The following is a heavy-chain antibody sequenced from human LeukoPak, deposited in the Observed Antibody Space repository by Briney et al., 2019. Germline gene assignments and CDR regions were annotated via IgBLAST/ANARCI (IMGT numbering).Heavy chain of an antibody. J-gene: IGHJ4*02. Sequence: GGSLRLSCAASGFTFSSYGMHWVRQAPGKGLDWVAVISYDVGKKYYADSVKGRFTISRDNSKNTLYLQMNSLRAEDTAVFYCVNGESFYGDYGFDYWGQGTLVTVSS. CDR3: VNGESFYGDYGFDY. V-gene: IGHV3-30*03. D-gene: IGHD4-17*01. CDR1: GFTFSSYG. CDR2: ISYDVGKK.